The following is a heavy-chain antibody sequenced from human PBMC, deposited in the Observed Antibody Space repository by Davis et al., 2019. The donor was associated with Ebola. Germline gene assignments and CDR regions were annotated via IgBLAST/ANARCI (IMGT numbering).Heavy chain of an antibody. Sequence: ASVKVSCKASGYTFTGYYMHWVRQAPGQGLEWMGWINPNSGGTNYAQKFQGRVTMTRDTSISTAYMELSRLRSDDTAVYYCAREWFFSTDIVVVVAATRPFNWFDPWGQGTLVTVSS. CDR3: AREWFFSTDIVVVVAATRPFNWFDP. CDR1: GYTFTGYY. CDR2: INPNSGGT. V-gene: IGHV1-2*02. D-gene: IGHD2-15*01. J-gene: IGHJ5*02.